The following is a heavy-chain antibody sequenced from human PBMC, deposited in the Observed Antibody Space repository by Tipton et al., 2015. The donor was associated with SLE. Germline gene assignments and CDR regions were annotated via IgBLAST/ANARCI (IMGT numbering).Heavy chain of an antibody. V-gene: IGHV3-30*04. J-gene: IGHJ3*02. CDR1: GFTFSSYA. CDR2: ISYDGSNK. Sequence: SLRLSCAASGFTFSSYAMHWVRQAPGKGLEWVAVISYDGSNKYYADSVKGRLTISRDNSKNTLYLQMNSLRAEDTAVYYCASELLDAFDIWGQGTMVTVSS. D-gene: IGHD2-15*01. CDR3: ASELLDAFDI.